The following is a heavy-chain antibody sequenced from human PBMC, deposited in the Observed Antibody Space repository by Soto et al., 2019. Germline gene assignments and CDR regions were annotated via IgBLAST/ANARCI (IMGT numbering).Heavy chain of an antibody. D-gene: IGHD2-15*01. CDR3: ARDQIPLPKLAAALDY. V-gene: IGHV1-46*03. CDR2: INPSGGST. Sequence: ASVKVSCKASGYTLTSYYVHWVRQAPGQGLEWMGIINPSGGSTSYAQKFQGRVTMTRDTSTSTVYMELSSLRSEDTAVYYCARDQIPLPKLAAALDYWGQGTLVTVSS. CDR1: GYTLTSYY. J-gene: IGHJ4*02.